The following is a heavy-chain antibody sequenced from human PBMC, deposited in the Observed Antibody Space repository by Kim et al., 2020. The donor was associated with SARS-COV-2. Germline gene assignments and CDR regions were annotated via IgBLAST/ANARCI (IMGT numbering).Heavy chain of an antibody. CDR1: GFTLSSYA. J-gene: IGHJ1*01. D-gene: IGHD1-1*01. V-gene: IGHV3-23*01. CDR3: ARREAGLSGVQFEH. CDR2: ISGSGAGT. Sequence: GGSLRLSCAASGFTLSSYAMTWVRQAPGKGLEWVSSISGSGAGTYYADSVKGRFTISRDNSKNTVDLEMNSLRAEDTAVYYCARREAGLSGVQFEHWGQG.